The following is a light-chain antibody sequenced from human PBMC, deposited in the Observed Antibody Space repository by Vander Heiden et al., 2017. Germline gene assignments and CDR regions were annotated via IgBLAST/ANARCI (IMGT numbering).Light chain of an antibody. V-gene: IGKV1-39*01. CDR1: QSISSY. J-gene: IGKJ4*01. CDR3: QQSYSTPLT. CDR2: AAS. Sequence: DIQMTQSPSSLSASVGDRVTITCRASQSISSYLNWYQQKPGKAPKLLIYAASSLQSGVPSRFSGSGSGTDFTLTSSRLQPEDCAICYCQQSYSTPLTFGGGTRVEIK.